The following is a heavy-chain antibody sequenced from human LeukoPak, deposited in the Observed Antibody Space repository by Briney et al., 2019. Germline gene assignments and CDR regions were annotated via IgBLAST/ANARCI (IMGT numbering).Heavy chain of an antibody. CDR3: ARDTYYDSSGYDY. V-gene: IGHV1-2*02. Sequence: SVKVSCKASGYTFTGYYMHWVRQAPGQGPEWMGWINPNSGGTNYAQKFQGRVTMTRDTSISTAYMELSRLRSDDTAVYYCARDTYYDSSGYDYWGQGTLVTVSS. D-gene: IGHD3-22*01. CDR2: INPNSGGT. J-gene: IGHJ4*02. CDR1: GYTFTGYY.